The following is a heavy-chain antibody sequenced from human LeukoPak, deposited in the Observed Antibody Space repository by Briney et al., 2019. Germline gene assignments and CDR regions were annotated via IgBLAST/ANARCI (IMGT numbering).Heavy chain of an antibody. CDR2: IYYSGST. Sequence: KTSQTLSLTCTVSGGSISSGDYYWSWIRQPPGKGLEWIGYIYYSGSTYYNPSLKSRVTISVDTSKNQFSLKLSSVTAADTAVYYCARRSGVDFTIDYWGQGTLVTVSS. V-gene: IGHV4-30-4*08. CDR3: ARRSGVDFTIDY. CDR1: GGSISSGDYY. J-gene: IGHJ4*02. D-gene: IGHD3-3*01.